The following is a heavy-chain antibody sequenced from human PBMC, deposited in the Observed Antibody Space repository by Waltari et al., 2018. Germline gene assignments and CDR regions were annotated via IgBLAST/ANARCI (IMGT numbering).Heavy chain of an antibody. CDR2: MYTSGSS. CDR3: ARGGGHYFDY. CDR1: GGSISDYY. V-gene: IGHV4-4*07. Sequence: QVQLQESGPGLVKPSETLSLTCTVSGGSISDYYWRWIRQPAGKGLEWIGRMYTSGSSNYNPSLKNRVTMSVDTSKNQFSLKLTSVTAADTAVYYCARGGGHYFDYWGQGTLVTVSS. J-gene: IGHJ4*02. D-gene: IGHD3-10*01.